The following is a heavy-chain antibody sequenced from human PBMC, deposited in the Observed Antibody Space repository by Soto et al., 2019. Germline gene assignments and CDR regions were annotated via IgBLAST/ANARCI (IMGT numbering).Heavy chain of an antibody. V-gene: IGHV3-21*01. D-gene: IGHD3-3*01. CDR1: GFTFSSYS. CDR2: ISSSSSHI. Sequence: EVQLVESGGGLVKPGGSLRLSCAASGFTFSSYSMNWVRQAPGKGLEWVSSISSSSSHIYYADSVKGRFIISRDNAKNSLYLQMNSLRAEDTAVYYCARDRGYYDFWSGPSGVDAFDIWGQGTMVTVSS. CDR3: ARDRGYYDFWSGPSGVDAFDI. J-gene: IGHJ3*02.